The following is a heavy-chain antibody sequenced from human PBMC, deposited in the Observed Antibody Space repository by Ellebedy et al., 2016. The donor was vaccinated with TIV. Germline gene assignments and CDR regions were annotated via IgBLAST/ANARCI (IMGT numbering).Heavy chain of an antibody. CDR1: GFTFSDHY. CDR3: TRGPPDY. Sequence: GESLKISCAASGFTFSDHYMDWVRQAPGKGLEWVGRIRNKDKSYTTEYAASVTGRFTISRDDSKNSLFLQMNSLKTEDTGVYYCTRGPPDYWGQGTLVTVSS. CDR2: IRNKDKSYTT. J-gene: IGHJ4*02. V-gene: IGHV3-72*01.